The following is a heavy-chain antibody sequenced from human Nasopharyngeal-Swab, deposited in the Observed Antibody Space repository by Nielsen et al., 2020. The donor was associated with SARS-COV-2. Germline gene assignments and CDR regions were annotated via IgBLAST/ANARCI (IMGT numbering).Heavy chain of an antibody. D-gene: IGHD2-2*01. CDR2: ISYDGSNK. Sequence: GGSLRLSCAASGFTFSSYAMHWVRQAPGKGLEWVAVISYDGSNKYYADSVKGRFTISRDNSKNTLYLQMNSLRAEDTAVYYCARVCCQLPLYYFDYWGQGTLVTVSS. CDR3: ARVCCQLPLYYFDY. J-gene: IGHJ4*02. V-gene: IGHV3-30-3*01. CDR1: GFTFSSYA.